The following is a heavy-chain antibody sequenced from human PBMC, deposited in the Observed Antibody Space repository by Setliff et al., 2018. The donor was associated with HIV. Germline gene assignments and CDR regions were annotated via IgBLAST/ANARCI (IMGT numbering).Heavy chain of an antibody. J-gene: IGHJ4*02. V-gene: IGHV4-4*02. CDR2: IYHSGST. Sequence: SETLSLTCAVSGGSISSNWWSWVRQSPGKGLEWIGEIYHSGSTHYNPSLQSRVIISVDTSKNQFSLKLSSVTAADTAVYYCARDYGYTYGYTFFDSWGQGTLVTVSS. CDR3: ARDYGYTYGYTFFDS. CDR1: GGSISSNW. D-gene: IGHD5-18*01.